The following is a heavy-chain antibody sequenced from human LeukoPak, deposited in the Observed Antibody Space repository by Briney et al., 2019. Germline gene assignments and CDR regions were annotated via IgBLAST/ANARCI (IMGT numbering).Heavy chain of an antibody. CDR2: ISRSSAYI. J-gene: IGHJ3*02. V-gene: IGHV3-21*01. Sequence: GGSLRLSCAASGFTLSSYSMNWVRQAPGKGLESVSSISRSSAYIYYADSVKGRFTISRDNAKNSLYLQMNSLRAEDTAVYYCASFPPYMVRTDAFDIWGQGTMVTVSS. CDR1: GFTLSSYS. CDR3: ASFPPYMVRTDAFDI. D-gene: IGHD3-10*01.